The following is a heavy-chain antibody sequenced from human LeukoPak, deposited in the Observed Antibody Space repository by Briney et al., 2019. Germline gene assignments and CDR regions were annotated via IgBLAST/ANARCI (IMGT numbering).Heavy chain of an antibody. Sequence: GGSLRLSCAASGFTFSSSWMHWVRQAPGKGLVWVSRINSDGSSTSYADSVKGRFTISRDNAKNTLYLQMNSLRAEDTAIYYCARRGYRYGSEDYYYYHGMDVWGQGTTVTVSS. CDR2: INSDGSST. CDR1: GFTFSSSW. D-gene: IGHD5-18*01. J-gene: IGHJ6*02. CDR3: ARRGYRYGSEDYYYYHGMDV. V-gene: IGHV3-74*01.